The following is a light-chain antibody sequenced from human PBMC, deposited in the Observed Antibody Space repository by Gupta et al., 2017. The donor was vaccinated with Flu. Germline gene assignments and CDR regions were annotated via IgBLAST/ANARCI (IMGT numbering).Light chain of an antibody. Sequence: TVTISCTRSSGSIASNYVQWYQQRPGSSPTTLIYEDNQRPSGVPDRFSGSIDSSSTSASLTISGRKTEDEDDYYWQAYDSSNRVFGTGTKVTVL. CDR3: QAYDSSNRV. CDR1: SGSIASNY. J-gene: IGLJ1*01. CDR2: EDN. V-gene: IGLV6-57*01.